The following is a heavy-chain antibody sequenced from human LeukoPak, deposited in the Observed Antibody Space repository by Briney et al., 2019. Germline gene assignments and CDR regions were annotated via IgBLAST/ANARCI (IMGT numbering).Heavy chain of an antibody. V-gene: IGHV3-23*01. CDR2: ISGSGGST. Sequence: GGSLRLSCAASGFTFSRYGMSWVRQAPGKGLEWVSTISGSGGSTYYADSVKGRFTISRDNAKNSLYLQMNSLRAEDTAVYYCARGCSGGSCRYNWFDPWGQGTLVTVSS. J-gene: IGHJ5*02. CDR1: GFTFSRYG. D-gene: IGHD2-15*01. CDR3: ARGCSGGSCRYNWFDP.